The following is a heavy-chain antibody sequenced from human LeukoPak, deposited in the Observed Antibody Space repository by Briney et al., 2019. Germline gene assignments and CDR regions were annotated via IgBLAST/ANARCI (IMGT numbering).Heavy chain of an antibody. CDR2: ISHSGRT. J-gene: IGHJ4*02. CDR1: GGSISSYY. V-gene: IGHV4-59*08. D-gene: IGHD4-11*01. CDR3: AGHDYSNPRVDY. Sequence: SETLSLTCTVSGGSISSYYWSWIRQPPGKGLEWIGYISHSGRTNFNPSLRNRVTISVATSKNQFSLELSSVTAADTALYYCAGHDYSNPRVDYWGQGTLVTVSS.